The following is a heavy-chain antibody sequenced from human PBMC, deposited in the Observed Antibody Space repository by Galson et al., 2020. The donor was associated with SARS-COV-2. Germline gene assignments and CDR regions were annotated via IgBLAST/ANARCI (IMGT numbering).Heavy chain of an antibody. CDR3: AREARIAAAVPTADY. V-gene: IGHV4-31*03. Sequence: ASETLSLTCTVSGGSISSGGYYWSWIRQHPGKGLEWIGYIYYSGSTYYNPSLKSRVTISVDTSKNQFSLKLSSVTAADTAVYYCAREARIAAAVPTADYWGQGTLVTVSS. CDR2: IYYSGST. D-gene: IGHD6-13*01. CDR1: GGSISSGGYY. J-gene: IGHJ4*02.